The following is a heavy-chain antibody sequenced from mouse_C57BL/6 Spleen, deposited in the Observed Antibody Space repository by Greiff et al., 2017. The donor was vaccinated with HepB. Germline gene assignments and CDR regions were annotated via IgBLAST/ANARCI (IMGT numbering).Heavy chain of an antibody. CDR1: GYTFTSYT. V-gene: IGHV1-4*01. CDR3: ATNWDDFDY. Sequence: VHVKQSGAELARPGASVKMSCKASGYTFTSYTMHWVKQRPGQGLEWIGYINPSSGYTKYNQKFKDKATLTADKSSSTAYMQLSSLTSEDSAVYYCATNWDDFDYWGQGTTLTVSS. CDR2: INPSSGYT. J-gene: IGHJ2*01. D-gene: IGHD4-1*01.